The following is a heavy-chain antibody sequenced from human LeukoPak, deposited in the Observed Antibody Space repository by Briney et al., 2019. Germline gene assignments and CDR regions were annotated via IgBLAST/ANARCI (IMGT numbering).Heavy chain of an antibody. CDR3: AREAVRYYDSSGYYRNFDY. CDR2: INPSGGST. D-gene: IGHD3-22*01. V-gene: IGHV1-46*01. Sequence: ASVKVSCKASGYTFTSYYMHWVRQAPGQGLEWMGIINPSGGSTSYAQKFQGRVTMTRDMSTSTVYMELSSLRSEDTAVYYCAREAVRYYDSSGYYRNFDYWGQGTPVTVSS. J-gene: IGHJ4*02. CDR1: GYTFTSYY.